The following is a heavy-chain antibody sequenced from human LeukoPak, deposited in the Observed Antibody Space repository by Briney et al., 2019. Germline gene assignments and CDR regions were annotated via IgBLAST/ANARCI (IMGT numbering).Heavy chain of an antibody. CDR2: IYHSGST. CDR1: GGSISSYH. V-gene: IGHV4-59*08. D-gene: IGHD3-16*01. Sequence: PSETLSLTCTVSGGSISSYHWSWIRQPPGKGLEWIGYIYHSGSTNDNPSLKSRVTISVDTPKNQFSLRLSSVTAADTAVYYCARSLGGRLDHFDYWGQGTLVTVSS. CDR3: ARSLGGRLDHFDY. J-gene: IGHJ4*02.